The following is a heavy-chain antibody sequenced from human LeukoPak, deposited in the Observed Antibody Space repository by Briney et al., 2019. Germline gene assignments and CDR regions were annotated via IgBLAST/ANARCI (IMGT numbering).Heavy chain of an antibody. V-gene: IGHV3-33*01. CDR1: GFTFNNYG. D-gene: IGHD4-11*01. J-gene: IGHJ4*02. CDR3: ARDAQRGFDYSNSRQY. CDR2: IWSDGTNK. Sequence: GGSLRLSCAAAGFTFNNYGVHWVRQAPGKGLEWVSVIWSDGTNKYYAASVKGRFTISRDDFDKTVYLQMSSLRPDDTGVYYCARDAQRGFDYSNSRQYWGQGTPVTVST.